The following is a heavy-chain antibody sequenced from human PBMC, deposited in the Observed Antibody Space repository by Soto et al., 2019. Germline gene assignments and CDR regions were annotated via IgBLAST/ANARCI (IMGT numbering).Heavy chain of an antibody. CDR3: ARDQASLAAAWGGYYDMDV. V-gene: IGHV1-69*06. Sequence: QVQLVQSGAEVKKPGSSVKVSCKASGGTFSSYAISWVRQAPGQGLEWMGGIIPNFGTANYAQKFQGRVTITADKSTSTAYVELSSLRAEDRGVYYCARDQASLAAAWGGYYDMDVWGQGTTVTVSS. J-gene: IGHJ6*02. CDR2: IIPNFGTA. D-gene: IGHD6-13*01. CDR1: GGTFSSYA.